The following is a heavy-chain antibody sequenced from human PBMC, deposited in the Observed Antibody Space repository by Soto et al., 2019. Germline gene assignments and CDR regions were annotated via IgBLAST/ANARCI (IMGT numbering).Heavy chain of an antibody. CDR3: ARDQPGYSYGYGLGY. Sequence: EVQLVESGGGLVKPGGSLRLSCAASGFTFSSYGMNWVRQAPGKGLEWVSSISSSSSYIYYADSVKGRFTISRDNAKNSPYLQMNSLRAEDTAVYYCARDQPGYSYGYGLGYWGQGTLVTVSS. J-gene: IGHJ4*02. CDR1: GFTFSSYG. V-gene: IGHV3-21*01. CDR2: ISSSSSYI. D-gene: IGHD5-18*01.